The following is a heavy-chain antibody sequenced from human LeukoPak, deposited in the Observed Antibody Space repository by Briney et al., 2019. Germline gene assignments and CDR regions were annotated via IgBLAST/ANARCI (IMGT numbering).Heavy chain of an antibody. V-gene: IGHV3-23*01. CDR2: ISAGGENT. D-gene: IGHD6-19*01. CDR1: GFTFTSYA. J-gene: IGHJ4*02. Sequence: GGSLRLSCAASGFTFTSYAMSWVRQAPGKGVEWVSGISAGGENTDYADSVKGRFTISRDNSKNTLYLQVNSLRAEDTAAYYCAKSEGSSSARRFDYWGQGTLVTVSS. CDR3: AKSEGSSSARRFDY.